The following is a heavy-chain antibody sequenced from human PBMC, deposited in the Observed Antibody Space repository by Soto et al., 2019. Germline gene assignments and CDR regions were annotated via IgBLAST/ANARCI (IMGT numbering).Heavy chain of an antibody. CDR3: ARQGSNGAYYYYGMDV. CDR1: GYRFSSDW. V-gene: IGHV5-51*01. D-gene: IGHD2-8*01. Sequence: AASLKPSCKGSGYRFSSDWIAWVRQMPGTGLEWMGIIYPGDPDTIYSPSFQGQVTFSADKSTSTAYLQWSSLKASDSAMYYCARQGSNGAYYYYGMDVWGQGTTVTVSS. CDR2: IYPGDPDT. J-gene: IGHJ6*02.